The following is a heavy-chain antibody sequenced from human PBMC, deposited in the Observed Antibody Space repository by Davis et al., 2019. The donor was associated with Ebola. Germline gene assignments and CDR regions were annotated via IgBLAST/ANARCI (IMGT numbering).Heavy chain of an antibody. V-gene: IGHV1-69*06. D-gene: IGHD6-6*01. CDR3: ARAVYDTATSIAARPMGY. J-gene: IGHJ4*02. CDR1: GGTFSSYA. Sequence: SVKVSCKASGGTFSSYAISWVRQAPGQGLEWMGGIIPIFGTANYAQKFQGRVTITADKSTSTAYMELSSLRSEDTAVYYCARAVYDTATSIAARPMGYWGQGTLVTVSS. CDR2: IIPIFGTA.